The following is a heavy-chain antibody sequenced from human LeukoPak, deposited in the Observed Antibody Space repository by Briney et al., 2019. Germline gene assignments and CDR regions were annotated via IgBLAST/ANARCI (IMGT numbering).Heavy chain of an antibody. J-gene: IGHJ6*03. V-gene: IGHV3-11*04. CDR3: ARSMYSSSPTYYYYYYMDV. D-gene: IGHD6-6*01. Sequence: PGGSLRLSCAASGFTFSDYYMSWIRQAPGKGLEWVSYISSSGSTIYYADSVKGRFTISRDNSKNTLYLQMNSLRAEDTAVYYCARSMYSSSPTYYYYYYMDVWGKGTTVTVSS. CDR2: ISSSGSTI. CDR1: GFTFSDYY.